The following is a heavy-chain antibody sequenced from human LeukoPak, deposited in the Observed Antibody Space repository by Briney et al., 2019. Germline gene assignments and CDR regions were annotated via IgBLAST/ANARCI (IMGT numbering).Heavy chain of an antibody. D-gene: IGHD6-19*01. V-gene: IGHV4-38-2*02. CDR3: ARGTLYSGWSYYFDY. CDR2: IYHSGST. Sequence: SETLSLTCTVSGYSISSGNYWDWIRQPPGKGLEWIGSIYHSGSTYYNPSLKSRVTISVDTSKNQFSLKLSSVTAADTAVYYCARGTLYSGWSYYFDYWGQGSQVTVSS. J-gene: IGHJ4*02. CDR1: GYSISSGNY.